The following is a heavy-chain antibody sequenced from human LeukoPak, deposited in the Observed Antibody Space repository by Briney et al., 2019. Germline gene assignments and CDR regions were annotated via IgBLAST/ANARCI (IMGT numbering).Heavy chain of an antibody. J-gene: IGHJ4*02. D-gene: IGHD3-10*01. CDR1: GGSISSYY. CDR3: ARRRGDYGSGELDY. Sequence: KSSETLSLTCTVSGGSISSYYWSWIRQPPGKGLEWIGYIYYSGSTNYNPSLKSRVTISVDTSKNQFSLKLSSVTAADTAVYYCARRRGDYGSGELDYWGQGTLVTVSS. V-gene: IGHV4-59*08. CDR2: IYYSGST.